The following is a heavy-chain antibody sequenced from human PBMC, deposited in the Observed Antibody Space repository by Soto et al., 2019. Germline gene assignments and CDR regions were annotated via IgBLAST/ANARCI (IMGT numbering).Heavy chain of an antibody. CDR2: ISAYNGNT. CDR1: GYTFTSYG. CDR3: ARAGFRYCSSTSCYSWFDP. J-gene: IGHJ5*02. D-gene: IGHD2-2*01. V-gene: IGHV1-18*01. Sequence: GASVKVSCKASGYTFTSYGISWVRQAPGQGLEWMGWISAYNGNTNYAQKLQGRVTMTTDTSTSTAYMELRSLRSDDTAVYYCARAGFRYCSSTSCYSWFDPWGQGTLVTVSS.